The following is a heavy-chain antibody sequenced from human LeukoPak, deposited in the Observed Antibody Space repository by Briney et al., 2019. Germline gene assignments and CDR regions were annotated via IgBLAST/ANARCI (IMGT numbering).Heavy chain of an antibody. CDR2: IYPGDSDT. CDR3: ASHSTYYDILTGYYLGYAFDI. CDR1: GYSFTSYW. Sequence: AGESLKISCKGSGYSFTSYWISWVRQMPGKGLEWMGIIYPGDSDTRYSPSFQGQVTISADKSISTAYLQWSSLKASDTAMYYCASHSTYYDILTGYYLGYAFDIWGQGTMVTVSS. D-gene: IGHD3-9*01. J-gene: IGHJ3*02. V-gene: IGHV5-51*01.